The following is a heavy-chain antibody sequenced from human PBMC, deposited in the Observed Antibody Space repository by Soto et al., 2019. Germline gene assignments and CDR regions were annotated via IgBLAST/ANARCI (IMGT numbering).Heavy chain of an antibody. CDR1: GGTFSSYA. J-gene: IGHJ6*02. CDR3: AREGDYYGSGRGFYYYGMDV. CDR2: IIPIFGTA. Sequence: QVQLVQSGAEVKKPGSSVKVSCKASGGTFSSYAISWVRQAPGQGLEWMGGIIPIFGTANYAQKFQGRVTITADESTSTAYMGLSSLRSEDTAVYYCAREGDYYGSGRGFYYYGMDVWGQGTTVTVSS. D-gene: IGHD3-10*01. V-gene: IGHV1-69*12.